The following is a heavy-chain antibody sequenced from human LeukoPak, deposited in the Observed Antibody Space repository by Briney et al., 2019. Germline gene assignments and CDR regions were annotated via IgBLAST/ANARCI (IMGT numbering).Heavy chain of an antibody. Sequence: PGGSLRLSCAASGFTFSGYWVTWVRQAPGKGLEWVANINPASSEKYYVGSVKGRFTISRDNAKNSLYLQMNSLRSDDTAVYYCARVKVGATTGFDYWGQGTLVTVSS. CDR3: ARVKVGATTGFDY. CDR1: GFTFSGYW. J-gene: IGHJ4*02. V-gene: IGHV3-7*03. D-gene: IGHD1-26*01. CDR2: INPASSEK.